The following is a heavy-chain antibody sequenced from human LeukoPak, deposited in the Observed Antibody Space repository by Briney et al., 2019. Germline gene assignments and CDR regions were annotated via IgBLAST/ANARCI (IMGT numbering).Heavy chain of an antibody. CDR2: ISGSGGST. CDR1: GFTFSSYA. Sequence: GGSLRLPCAASGFTFSSYAMSWVRQAPGKGLEWVSAISGSGGSTYYADSVKGRFTISRDNSKNTLYLQMNSLRAEDTAVYYCAKDSWHSGSYRWGQGTLVTVSS. D-gene: IGHD1-26*01. CDR3: AKDSWHSGSYR. V-gene: IGHV3-23*01. J-gene: IGHJ5*02.